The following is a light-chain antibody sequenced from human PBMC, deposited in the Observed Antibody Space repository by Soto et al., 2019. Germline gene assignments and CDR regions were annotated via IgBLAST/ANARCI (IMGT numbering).Light chain of an antibody. CDR1: TSNIGGNA. CDR3: AAWDDSRSGWV. CDR2: NNY. V-gene: IGLV1-44*01. J-gene: IGLJ3*02. Sequence: QSVLTQPPSASGTPGQRVTISCSGSTSNIGGNAVTWYQQHPATAPKLLIYNNYQRPSGVPDQFSASKSGPSASLAISGLQSDDEADDFCAAWDDSRSGWVFGGGTKLTVL.